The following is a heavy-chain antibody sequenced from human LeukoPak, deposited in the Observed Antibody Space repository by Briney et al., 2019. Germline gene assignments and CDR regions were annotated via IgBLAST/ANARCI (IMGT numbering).Heavy chain of an antibody. J-gene: IGHJ6*03. V-gene: IGHV1-2*02. CDR1: GYTFTGYY. CDR3: ARDKKSRNYYMDV. CDR2: INPNSGGT. Sequence: ASVKVSCKASGYTFTGYYMHWVRQAPGQGLEWMGWINPNSGGTNYAQKFQGRVTMTRDTSISTAYMELSRLRSDDTAVYYCARDKKSRNYYMDVWGKGTTVTVSS. D-gene: IGHD3-3*01.